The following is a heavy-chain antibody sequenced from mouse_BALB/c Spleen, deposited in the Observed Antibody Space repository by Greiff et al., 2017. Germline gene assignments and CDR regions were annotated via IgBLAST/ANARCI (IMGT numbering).Heavy chain of an antibody. CDR3: AVVGVYGNYDGYFDY. CDR1: GYTFSSYW. CDR2: ILPGSGST. V-gene: IGHV1-9*01. D-gene: IGHD2-1*01. J-gene: IGHJ2*01. Sequence: QVQLQQSGAELMKPGASVKISCKATGYTFSSYWIEWVKQRPGHGLEWIGEILPGSGSTNYNEKFKGKATFTADTSSNTAYMQLSSLTSEDSAVYYCAVVGVYGNYDGYFDYWGQGTTLTVSS.